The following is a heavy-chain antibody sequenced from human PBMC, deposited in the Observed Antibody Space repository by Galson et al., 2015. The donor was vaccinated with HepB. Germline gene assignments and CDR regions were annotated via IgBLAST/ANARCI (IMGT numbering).Heavy chain of an antibody. Sequence: SVKVSCKASGGTFSSYAISWVRQAPGQGLEWMGRIISILGIANYAQKFQGRVTITADKSTSTAYMELSSLRSEDTAVYYCAREYCSSTSCYCYGMDVWGQGTTVTVSS. V-gene: IGHV1-69*04. CDR1: GGTFSSYA. CDR3: AREYCSSTSCYCYGMDV. D-gene: IGHD2-2*01. J-gene: IGHJ6*02. CDR2: IISILGIA.